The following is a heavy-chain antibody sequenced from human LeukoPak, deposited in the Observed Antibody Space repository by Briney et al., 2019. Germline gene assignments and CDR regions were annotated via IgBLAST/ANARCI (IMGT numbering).Heavy chain of an antibody. Sequence: LVASVKVSCKASGYIFTDHFMQWVRHAPGQGLEWMGWINPNSGGTSYAQKFQGRVTMTRDTSISTAYMELSRLRSDDTAVYYCATYSSGWPAGSAFDYWGQGTLVTVSS. CDR3: ATYSSGWPAGSAFDY. D-gene: IGHD6-19*01. V-gene: IGHV1-2*02. CDR2: INPNSGGT. CDR1: GYIFTDHF. J-gene: IGHJ4*02.